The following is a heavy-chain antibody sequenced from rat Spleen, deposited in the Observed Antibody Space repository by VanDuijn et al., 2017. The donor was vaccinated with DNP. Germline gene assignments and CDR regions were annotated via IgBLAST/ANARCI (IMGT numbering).Heavy chain of an antibody. CDR2: IWSGGNT. V-gene: IGHV2S13*01. Sequence: QVQLKESGPGLVQPSQTLSLTCTVSGFSLTSYNVHWVRQPPGKGLEWMGLIWSGGNTDYNSALKPRLSISRDTSKSQVFLTMNGLQTEDTGIYYCNSYSGNYWGQGVMVTVSS. CDR1: GFSLTSYN. D-gene: IGHD1-1*01. J-gene: IGHJ2*01. CDR3: NSYSGNY.